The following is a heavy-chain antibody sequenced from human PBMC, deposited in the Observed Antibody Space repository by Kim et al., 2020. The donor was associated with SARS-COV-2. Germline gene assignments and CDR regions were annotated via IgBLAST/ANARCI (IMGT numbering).Heavy chain of an antibody. CDR3: ARSSISGWYFAY. V-gene: IGHV4-39*01. J-gene: IGHJ4*02. Sequence: SETLSLTCTVSGGSISTTSYYWGWIRQPPGKGLEWIGSIYYGGTSYYNPSLKSRLTISVDTSENQFSLKLSSVTAADTAVYYCARSSISGWYFAYWGQGTLVTVSS. D-gene: IGHD6-19*01. CDR1: GGSISTTSYY. CDR2: IYYGGTS.